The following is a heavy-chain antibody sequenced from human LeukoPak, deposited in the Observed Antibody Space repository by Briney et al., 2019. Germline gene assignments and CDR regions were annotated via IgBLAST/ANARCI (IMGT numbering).Heavy chain of an antibody. CDR1: GYTFTGYY. CDR3: ARDVLVGGSHKFVY. D-gene: IGHD3-10*01. J-gene: IGHJ4*02. CDR2: ISPNRGGT. Sequence: SVKVSCKASGYTFTGYYVHWVRQAPGQGLEWMGWISPNRGGTNYAPKFQGRVTMASDTSINTAYMELSRLTSDDTAVYYCARDVLVGGSHKFVYWGQGTLVTVSS. V-gene: IGHV1-2*02.